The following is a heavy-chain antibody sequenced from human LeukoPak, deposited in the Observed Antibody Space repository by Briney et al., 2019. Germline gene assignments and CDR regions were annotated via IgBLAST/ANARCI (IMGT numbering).Heavy chain of an antibody. CDR1: GYTFTGYY. D-gene: IGHD3-9*01. V-gene: IGHV1-2*02. CDR3: ARGGILTGYYFDY. Sequence: GASVKVSCKASGYTFTGYYMHWVRQAPGQGLEWMGWINPNSGGTNYAQKFQGRVSMTRDTSISTAYMELSRLRSDDTAVYYCARGGILTGYYFDYWGQGTLVTVSS. J-gene: IGHJ4*02. CDR2: INPNSGGT.